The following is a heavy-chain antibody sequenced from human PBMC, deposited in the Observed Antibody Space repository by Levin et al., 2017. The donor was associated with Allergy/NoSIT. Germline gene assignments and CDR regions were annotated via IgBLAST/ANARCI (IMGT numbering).Heavy chain of an antibody. CDR3: ASGPGTLDQ. Sequence: SVKVSCKASGFTYNSAPMQWVRQARGQRLEWIGWIVVASGNTYYAQKLQERVTITRDMSTSTAYMELRGLRSEDTAVYYCASGPGTLDQWGQGTLVTVSS. V-gene: IGHV1-58*02. J-gene: IGHJ4*02. CDR2: IVVASGNT. CDR1: GFTYNSAP. D-gene: IGHD1-1*01.